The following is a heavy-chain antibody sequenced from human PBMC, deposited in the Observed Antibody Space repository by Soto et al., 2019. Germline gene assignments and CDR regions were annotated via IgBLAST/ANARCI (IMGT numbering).Heavy chain of an antibody. Sequence: SETLSLTCTVSGGSISSRGYYWGWIRQPPRKGLEWIGTISYSGSTYYNPSLKSRVTISVDTSKNQFSLKLSSVTAADTAVYYCARGDATKIIVTTYYGLDGWGQGTTVT. CDR3: ARGDATKIIVTTYYGLDG. CDR2: ISYSGST. V-gene: IGHV4-39*07. CDR1: GGSISSRGYY. D-gene: IGHD3-22*01. J-gene: IGHJ6*02.